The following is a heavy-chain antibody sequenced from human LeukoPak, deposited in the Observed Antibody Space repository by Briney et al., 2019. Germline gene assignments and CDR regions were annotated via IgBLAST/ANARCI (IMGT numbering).Heavy chain of an antibody. CDR1: GFTSSSYW. J-gene: IGHJ3*02. CDR2: INSDGSAT. CDR3: VRGRVNAFDM. V-gene: IGHV3-74*01. Sequence: GGSLRLSCAASGFTSSSYWMEWVRQAPGKGLVWVSGINSDGSATTYADSVKGRLTISRDNAKNTMYLQVNCLRAEDTAVYYCVRGRVNAFDMWGQGTMVTVSS.